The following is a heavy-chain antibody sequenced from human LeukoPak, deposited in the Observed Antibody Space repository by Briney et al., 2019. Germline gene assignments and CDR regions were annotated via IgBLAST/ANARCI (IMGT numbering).Heavy chain of an antibody. V-gene: IGHV3-21*01. Sequence: PGGSLRLSCAASGFTFSSYSMNWVRQAPGKGLEWVSSISSGSSYIYYADSVKGRFTISRDNAKNSLYLQMNSLRAEDTAVFYCASSHKWNFDYWGQGTLVTVSS. J-gene: IGHJ4*02. CDR2: ISSGSSYI. CDR3: ASSHKWNFDY. D-gene: IGHD1-26*01. CDR1: GFTFSSYS.